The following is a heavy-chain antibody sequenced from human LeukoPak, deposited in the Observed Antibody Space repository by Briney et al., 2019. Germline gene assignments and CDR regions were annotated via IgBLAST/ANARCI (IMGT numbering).Heavy chain of an antibody. J-gene: IGHJ3*02. CDR2: IYYSGST. V-gene: IGHV4-59*01. D-gene: IGHD6-25*01. Sequence: PSETLSLTYTVSGGSMHSYHWSWIRQPPGKGLEWIGQIYYSGSTYYNPSLKSRVTISVDTSKSQFSMKLSSVTAADTAVYYCARTPGSFDIWGQGTMVTVSS. CDR1: GGSMHSYH. CDR3: ARTPGSFDI.